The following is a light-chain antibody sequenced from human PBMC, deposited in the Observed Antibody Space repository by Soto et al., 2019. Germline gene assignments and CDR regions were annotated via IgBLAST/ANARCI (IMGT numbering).Light chain of an antibody. CDR1: QGIANY. V-gene: IGKV1-27*01. J-gene: IGKJ3*01. CDR3: QKYNGAPFT. Sequence: DIQMTQSPSSLSASVGDRVTITCRASQGIANYLAWYQQKPGKVPKLLIYAASTLEPGVPSRFSGSGFGTDFTLSISSLQAEEFATYYCQKYNGAPFTFGPGTKVDIK. CDR2: AAS.